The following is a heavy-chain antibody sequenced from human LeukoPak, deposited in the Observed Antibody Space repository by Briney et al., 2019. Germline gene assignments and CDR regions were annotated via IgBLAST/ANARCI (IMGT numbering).Heavy chain of an antibody. V-gene: IGHV3-21*01. CDR2: LTTDSEYI. J-gene: IGHJ3*02. Sequence: PGESLRLSCAASGFSFSTYYMNWVRQAPGKGLEWVSSLTTDSEYIYYANSVKGRFTVPRDNAKNSLFLEMNSLRAEDTAVYYCARGGVTAIRSDAFDIWGQGTMVTVSS. CDR1: GFSFSTYY. D-gene: IGHD2-21*02. CDR3: ARGGVTAIRSDAFDI.